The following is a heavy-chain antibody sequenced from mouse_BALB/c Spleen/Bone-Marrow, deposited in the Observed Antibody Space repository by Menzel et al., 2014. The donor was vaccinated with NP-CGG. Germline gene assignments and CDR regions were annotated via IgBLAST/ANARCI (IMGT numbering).Heavy chain of an antibody. CDR3: ATYYGNY. D-gene: IGHD2-10*01. J-gene: IGHJ2*01. CDR2: IRIKANNHAT. V-gene: IGHV6-6*01. Sequence: VQLKESGGGLVQPGASMKLSCAASGFTFSDAWMDWVRQSPEKGLEWVAEIRIKANNHATYYAESVKGRFTISRDDSKSSVYLQMNSLRSEDTGIYYCATYYGNYWGQGTTLTVSS. CDR1: GFTFSDAW.